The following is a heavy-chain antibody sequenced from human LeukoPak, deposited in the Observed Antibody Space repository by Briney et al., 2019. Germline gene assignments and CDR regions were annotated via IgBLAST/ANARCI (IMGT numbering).Heavy chain of an antibody. CDR2: SHYDGSEE. Sequence: GGSLRLSCTTSGFTFSTSVMHWVRQAPGKGLEWVASSHYDGSEESYTESVKGRFTVSRDNSKTTLYLQLSSLRPEDTAVYYCARGEGYYYNIDGYLPLDKWGQGTLVTVS. J-gene: IGHJ4*02. D-gene: IGHD5-12*01. CDR3: ARGEGYYYNIDGYLPLDK. V-gene: IGHV3-30*02. CDR1: GFTFSTSV.